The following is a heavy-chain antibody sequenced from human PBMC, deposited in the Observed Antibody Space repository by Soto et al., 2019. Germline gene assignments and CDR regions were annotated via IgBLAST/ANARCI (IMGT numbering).Heavy chain of an antibody. D-gene: IGHD3-10*01. CDR1: GYTFSVAW. CDR3: FGGIGELRY. CDR2: ILSKTDGWST. V-gene: IGHV3-15*07. Sequence: EVQLVESGGGLVKPGGSLRLSCAASGYTFSVAWMNWVRQAPGKGLEWVCSILSKTDGWSTAFAVPVTGRFTISRDDSKSTTHLQMNSLKTEDTAEYYCFGGIGELRYWGQGTLVTVSS. J-gene: IGHJ4*02.